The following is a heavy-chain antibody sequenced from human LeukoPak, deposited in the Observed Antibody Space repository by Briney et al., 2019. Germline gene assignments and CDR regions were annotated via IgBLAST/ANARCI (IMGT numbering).Heavy chain of an antibody. Sequence: ASVKVSCXASGYTFTSYDINWVRQATGQGLEWMGWMNPNSGNTGYAQKFQGRVTITRNTSISTAYMELSSLRSEDTAVYYCARGVLLSWSNWFDPWGQGTLVTVSS. CDR1: GYTFTSYD. J-gene: IGHJ5*02. D-gene: IGHD3-10*01. CDR3: ARGVLLSWSNWFDP. V-gene: IGHV1-8*03. CDR2: MNPNSGNT.